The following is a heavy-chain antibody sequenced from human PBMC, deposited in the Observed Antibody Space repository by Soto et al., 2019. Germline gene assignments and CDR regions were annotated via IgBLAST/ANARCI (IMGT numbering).Heavy chain of an antibody. CDR1: GYTFTSYD. CDR2: MNPNSGNT. V-gene: IGHV1-8*01. Sequence: GASVKVPCKASGYTFTSYDISWVRQATGQGLEWMGWMNPNSGNTGYAQKFQGRVTMTRNTSISTAYMELSSLRSEDTAVYYCARGRKYCSGGSCYSFYYYYYGMDVWAKGPRSPSP. CDR3: ARGRKYCSGGSCYSFYYYYYGMDV. J-gene: IGHJ6*02. D-gene: IGHD2-15*01.